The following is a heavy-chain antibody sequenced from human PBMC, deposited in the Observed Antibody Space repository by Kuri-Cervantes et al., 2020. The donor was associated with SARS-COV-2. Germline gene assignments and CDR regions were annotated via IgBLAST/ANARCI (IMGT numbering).Heavy chain of an antibody. V-gene: IGHV4-34*01. J-gene: IGHJ5*02. Sequence: SETLSLTCAVCGGSFSGYYWSWIRQPPGEGLEWIGEINHSGSTNYNPSLKSRVTISVDTSKNQFSLKLSSVTAADTAVYYCARAPHCTSCYSNWFDPWGQGTLVTVSS. CDR3: ARAPHCTSCYSNWFDP. CDR2: INHSGST. D-gene: IGHD2-2*01. CDR1: GGSFSGYY.